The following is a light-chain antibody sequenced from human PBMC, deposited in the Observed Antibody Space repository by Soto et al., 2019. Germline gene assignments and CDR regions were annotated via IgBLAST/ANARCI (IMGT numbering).Light chain of an antibody. CDR3: SSYTSDSSDV. V-gene: IGLV2-14*01. CDR2: AVS. Sequence: QSVLTQPASVSGSPGQLITISCTGTSSDVGLYDYVSWYQQHPGKAPQLMIYAVSNRPSGVSNRFSASKSGNTASLFISGLKAEDEADYYCSSYTSDSSDVFGSGTKVTVL. CDR1: SSDVGLYDY. J-gene: IGLJ1*01.